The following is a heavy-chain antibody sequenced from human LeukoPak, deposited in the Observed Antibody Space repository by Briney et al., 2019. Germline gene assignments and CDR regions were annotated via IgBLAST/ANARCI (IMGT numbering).Heavy chain of an antibody. V-gene: IGHV4-59*12. CDR3: ARDYYGSGTFDP. D-gene: IGHD3-10*01. J-gene: IGHJ5*02. Sequence: SETLSLTCTVSGGSIRSYYWSWIRQPPGKGLEWIGDIYYSGSTNYNPSLKSRVTMSVDTSKNQFSLKLSSVTAADTAVYYCARDYYGSGTFDPWGQGTLVTVSS. CDR2: IYYSGST. CDR1: GGSIRSYY.